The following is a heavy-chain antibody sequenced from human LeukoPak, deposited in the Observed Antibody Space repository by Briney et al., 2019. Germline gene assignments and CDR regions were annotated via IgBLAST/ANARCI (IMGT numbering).Heavy chain of an antibody. CDR2: IHTDGTT. Sequence: PGGSLRLSCTASGFTFSDSWMYWVRQAPGKGLVWISNIHTDGTTTYADSVKGRFTISRDNAKNTLYLQMNSLRVEDTAVYYCARVGGGNWGQGTLVTVS. CDR1: GFTFSDSW. D-gene: IGHD3-16*01. V-gene: IGHV3-74*01. J-gene: IGHJ4*02. CDR3: ARVGGGN.